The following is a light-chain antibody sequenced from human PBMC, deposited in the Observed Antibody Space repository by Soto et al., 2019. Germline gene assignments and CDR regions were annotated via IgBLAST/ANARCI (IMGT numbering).Light chain of an antibody. CDR3: RLRTDWPT. CDR1: QSVSHF. J-gene: IGKJ4*01. V-gene: IGKV3-11*01. CDR2: DTS. Sequence: EIVLTQSPATLSLSPGESATLSCRASQSVSHFLAWYQQKPGQAPRLLIYDTSSRATGIPGRFSGSGSGTELTLTIDILEPADAAVYYCRLRTDWPTFGGRTMV.